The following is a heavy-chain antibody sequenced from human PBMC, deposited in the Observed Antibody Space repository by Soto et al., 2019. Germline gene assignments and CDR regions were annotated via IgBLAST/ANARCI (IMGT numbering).Heavy chain of an antibody. V-gene: IGHV3-23*01. CDR2: ISGSGTGT. D-gene: IGHD5-18*01. Sequence: GGSMRLSCAASGFTFRGYAMSWVRQAPRKGLEWVSAISGSGTGTYYADSVKGRFTISRDNSKNTLYLQMNSLRAEDTAVYYCAKGQGDTALLNFASWGQGTLVTASS. CDR3: AKGQGDTALLNFAS. CDR1: GFTFRGYA. J-gene: IGHJ4*02.